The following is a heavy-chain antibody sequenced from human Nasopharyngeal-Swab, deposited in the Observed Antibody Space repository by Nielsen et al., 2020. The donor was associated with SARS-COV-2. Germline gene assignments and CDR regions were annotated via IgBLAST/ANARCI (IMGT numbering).Heavy chain of an antibody. CDR2: IYYSGST. D-gene: IGHD3-3*01. V-gene: IGHV4-59*13. J-gene: IGHJ5*02. Sequence: SETLSLTCTVSGGSISSYYWSWIRQPPGKGLEWIGYIYYSGSTNYNPSLKSRVTISVDTSKNQFSLKLSSVTAADTAVYYCARDATPYYDFWSGYPNWFDPWGQGTLVTVSS. CDR1: GGSISSYY. CDR3: ARDATPYYDFWSGYPNWFDP.